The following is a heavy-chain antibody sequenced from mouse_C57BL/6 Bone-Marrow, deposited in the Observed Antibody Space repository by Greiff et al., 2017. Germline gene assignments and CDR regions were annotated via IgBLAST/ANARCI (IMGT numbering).Heavy chain of an antibody. J-gene: IGHJ2*01. V-gene: IGHV1-42*01. CDR2: ISPSTGGT. CDR3: ARSVSKGDFDY. D-gene: IGHD6-2*01. Sequence: VQLQQSGPELVKPGASVKLSCKASGYSFTGYYMNWVKQSPEKGLEWIGEISPSTGGTTSNQKFKAKATLTVDKSSSTAYMQLKSLTSEDYAVYYCARSVSKGDFDYWGQGTTLTVSS. CDR1: GYSFTGYY.